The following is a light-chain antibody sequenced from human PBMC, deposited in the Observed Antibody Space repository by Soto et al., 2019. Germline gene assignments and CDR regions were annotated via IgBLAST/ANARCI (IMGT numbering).Light chain of an antibody. CDR2: EVS. CDR3: SSYAGSYHSFYV. CDR1: SSDVGGYNY. Sequence: QSVLTQPPSASGSPGQSVTISCTGTSSDVGGYNYVSWYQQHPGKAPKLMIYEVSKRPSGVPDRFSGSKSGNTASLTVSGLQAEDEADYYCSSYAGSYHSFYVFGTGTTVTVL. V-gene: IGLV2-8*01. J-gene: IGLJ1*01.